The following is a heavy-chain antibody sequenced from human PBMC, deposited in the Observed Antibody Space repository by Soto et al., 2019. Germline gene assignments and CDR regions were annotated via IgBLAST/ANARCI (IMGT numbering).Heavy chain of an antibody. CDR2: INPNSGGT. D-gene: IGHD3-10*02. V-gene: IGHV1-2*02. J-gene: IGHJ5*02. Sequence: QLVQSGAEVKKPGASVKVSCKTSGYTFREFYLHWVRQAPGQGLEWVGWINPNSGGTHYTANCQGRVSMTGEPSPRTAYMELTNLRSDDTAVYYCARAGNYYIRGEWNWFDPWGQGILVTVSS. CDR3: ARAGNYYIRGEWNWFDP. CDR1: GYTFREFY.